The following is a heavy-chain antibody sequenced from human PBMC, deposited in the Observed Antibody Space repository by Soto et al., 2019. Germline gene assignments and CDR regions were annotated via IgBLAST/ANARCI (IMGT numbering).Heavy chain of an antibody. V-gene: IGHV3-30*18. Sequence: GGSLRLSCAASGFTYDDYGMHWVRQAPGKGLEWVAVISYDGSNKYYADSVKGRFTISRDNSKNTLYLQMNSLRAEDTAVYYCAKELHTSSGWSQVIYWGQGTLVTVSS. J-gene: IGHJ4*02. D-gene: IGHD6-19*01. CDR2: ISYDGSNK. CDR1: GFTYDDYG. CDR3: AKELHTSSGWSQVIY.